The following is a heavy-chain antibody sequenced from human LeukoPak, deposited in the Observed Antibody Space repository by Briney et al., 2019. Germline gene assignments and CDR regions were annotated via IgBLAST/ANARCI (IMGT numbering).Heavy chain of an antibody. D-gene: IGHD4-23*01. J-gene: IGHJ2*01. Sequence: SETLSLTCTVSGGSISTYYWSWIRQPPGKGLEWIGYIYHNGNINYNPSLKSRVTISVDTSKNQFSLKLNSVTAADTAVYYCARPPTVDTNWYFDLWGRGTLVTVSS. CDR2: IYHNGNI. CDR3: ARPPTVDTNWYFDL. V-gene: IGHV4-59*01. CDR1: GGSISTYY.